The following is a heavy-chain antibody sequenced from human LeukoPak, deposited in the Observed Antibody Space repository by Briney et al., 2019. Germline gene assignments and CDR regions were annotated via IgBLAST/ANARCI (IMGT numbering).Heavy chain of an antibody. V-gene: IGHV3-21*01. CDR3: ARLIDYDFWSGYYNDY. CDR2: ISSSSSYI. Sequence: GGSLRLSCAASGFTFSSYSMNWVRQAPGKGLEWVSSISSSSSYIYYADSVKGRFTISRDNAKNSLYLQMNSLRAEDTAVYYCARLIDYDFWSGYYNDYWGQGTLVTVSS. J-gene: IGHJ4*02. CDR1: GFTFSSYS. D-gene: IGHD3-3*01.